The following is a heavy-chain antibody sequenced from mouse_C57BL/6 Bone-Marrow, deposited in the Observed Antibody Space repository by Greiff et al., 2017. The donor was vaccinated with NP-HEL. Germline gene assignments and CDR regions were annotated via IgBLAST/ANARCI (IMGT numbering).Heavy chain of an antibody. CDR1: GYTFTSYW. V-gene: IGHV1-50*01. CDR3: ARDYSIVYYFDY. Sequence: QVQLQQPGAELVKPGASVKLSCKASGYTFTSYWMQWVKQRPGPGLEWIGEIDPSDSYTNYNQKFKGKATLTVDTSSSTAYRQVSSLTFEDSAVYYCARDYSIVYYFDYWGQGTTLTVSS. D-gene: IGHD2-5*01. CDR2: IDPSDSYT. J-gene: IGHJ2*01.